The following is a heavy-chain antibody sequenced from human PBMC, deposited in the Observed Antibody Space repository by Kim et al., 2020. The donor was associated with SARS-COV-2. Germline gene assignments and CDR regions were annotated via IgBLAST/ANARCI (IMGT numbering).Heavy chain of an antibody. V-gene: IGHV3-48*03. CDR1: GFTFSKYE. Sequence: GGSLRLSCSASGFTFSKYEMNWVRQATGNGLEWVSFIPTSGNILFYADSLKGRFTMSRDNTKKSLYLQMHSLRDEDTAIYYCVRRSVVQNGMDFWGQGTTVTVSS. D-gene: IGHD2-15*01. CDR2: IPTSGNIL. CDR3: VRRSVVQNGMDF. J-gene: IGHJ6*02.